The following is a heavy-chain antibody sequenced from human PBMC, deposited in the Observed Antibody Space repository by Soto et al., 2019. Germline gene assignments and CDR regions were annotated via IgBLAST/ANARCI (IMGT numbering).Heavy chain of an antibody. CDR2: ISYDGSNK. J-gene: IGHJ5*02. Sequence: QVQLVESGGGVVQPGRSLRLSCAASGFTFSSYAMHWVRQAPGKGLEWVAVISYDGSNKYYANHVQGRFTISRDNSKNTLYLQMNSLRAEDTAVYYCAREGRVTIFGVVILKWFEPWGKRTMVTVSS. CDR3: AREGRVTIFGVVILKWFEP. V-gene: IGHV3-30-3*01. CDR1: GFTFSSYA. D-gene: IGHD3-3*01.